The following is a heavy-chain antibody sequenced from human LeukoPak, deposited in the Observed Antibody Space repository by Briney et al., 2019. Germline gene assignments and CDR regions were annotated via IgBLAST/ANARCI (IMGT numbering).Heavy chain of an antibody. CDR3: ARTLVAMVRGALGY. CDR1: GGSFSGYY. CDR2: INHSGST. J-gene: IGHJ4*02. V-gene: IGHV4-34*01. Sequence: SETLSLTCAVYGGSFSGYYWSWIRQPPGKGLEWIGEINHSGSTNYNPSLKSRVTISVDTSKNQFSLKLSSVTAADTAVYYCARTLVAMVRGALGYWGQGTLVTVSS. D-gene: IGHD3-10*01.